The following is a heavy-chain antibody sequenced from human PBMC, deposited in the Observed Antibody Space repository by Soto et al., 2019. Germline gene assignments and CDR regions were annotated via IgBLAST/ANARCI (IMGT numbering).Heavy chain of an antibody. V-gene: IGHV3-30*14. J-gene: IGHJ1*01. Sequence: QVQLVESGGGVVQPGTSLRLSCAASGLTLNAFTMHWVRQAPGKRQEWGAVISSDGSNKYYADSVKGRFTVSRDNSKNTLYLPMDSLRPEDTAVHYCARGRNYYDSRDDNRQEYFLHWGPGSLVTVSP. D-gene: IGHD3-22*01. CDR2: ISSDGSNK. CDR3: ARGRNYYDSRDDNRQEYFLH. CDR1: GLTLNAFT.